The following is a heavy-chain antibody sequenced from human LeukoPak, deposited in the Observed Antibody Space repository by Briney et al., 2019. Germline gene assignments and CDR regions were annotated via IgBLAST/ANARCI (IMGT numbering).Heavy chain of an antibody. Sequence: GGSLRLSCAASGFTFSSYEMNCVRQAPGKGLEWVSNISSSCSTIYYADSVKGRFTISRDNAKNSLYLQMNSLRAEDTAVYYCAREYGDPDYYYYMDVWGKGTTVTISS. D-gene: IGHD2-8*01. CDR2: ISSSCSTI. CDR1: GFTFSSYE. J-gene: IGHJ6*03. V-gene: IGHV3-48*03. CDR3: AREYGDPDYYYYMDV.